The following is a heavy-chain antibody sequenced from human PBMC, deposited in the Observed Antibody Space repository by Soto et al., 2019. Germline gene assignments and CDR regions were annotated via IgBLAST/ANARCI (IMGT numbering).Heavy chain of an antibody. CDR2: ISSSSSYI. V-gene: IGHV3-21*01. CDR1: GFTFSSYS. J-gene: IGHJ4*02. Sequence: GGSLRLSCAASGFTFSSYSMNWVRQAPGKGLEWVSSISSSSSYIYYADSVKGRFTISRDNAKNSLYLQMNSLRAEDTAVYYCARDHRYSSSPGGIRGQGTLVTVSS. CDR3: ARDHRYSSSPGGI. D-gene: IGHD6-13*01.